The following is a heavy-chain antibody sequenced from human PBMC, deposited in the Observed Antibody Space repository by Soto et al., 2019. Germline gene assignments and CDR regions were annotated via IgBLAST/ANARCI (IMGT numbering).Heavy chain of an antibody. Sequence: ASVKVSCKASGYTFTSYAMHWVRQAPGQRLEWMGWINAGNGNTKYSQKFQGRVTITRDTSASTAYMELSSLRSEDTAVYYCAISVGSSWDLDYYYYGMDVWGKGTTVTVSS. D-gene: IGHD6-13*01. CDR1: GYTFTSYA. CDR3: AISVGSSWDLDYYYYGMDV. CDR2: INAGNGNT. V-gene: IGHV1-3*01. J-gene: IGHJ6*04.